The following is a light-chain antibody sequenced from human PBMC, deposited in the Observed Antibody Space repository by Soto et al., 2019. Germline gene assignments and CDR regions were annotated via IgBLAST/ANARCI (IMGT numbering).Light chain of an antibody. CDR1: SSNIGAGYD. CDR3: QSYDSSLFWV. J-gene: IGLJ3*02. V-gene: IGLV1-40*01. Sequence: QSVLTQPPSVSGAPGQRVTISCTGSSSNIGAGYDVHWYQQLPGTAPKLLIYGNSNRPSGVPDRFSGSKSGTSASLAITGLQAEGEADYYCQSYDSSLFWVFGGGTKLTVL. CDR2: GNS.